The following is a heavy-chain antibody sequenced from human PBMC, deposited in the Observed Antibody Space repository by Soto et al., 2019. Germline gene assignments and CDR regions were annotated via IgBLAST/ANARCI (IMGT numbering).Heavy chain of an antibody. CDR3: ARHNYYGSGSYYTTPLAFDI. V-gene: IGHV5-10-1*01. CDR1: GYSFTIYW. Sequence: PGESLKISCKGSGYSFTIYWISWVRQMPGKGLEWMGRIDPSDSYTNYSPSFQGHVTISADKSISTAYLQWSSLKASDTAMYYCARHNYYGSGSYYTTPLAFDIWGQGTMVTV. D-gene: IGHD3-10*01. J-gene: IGHJ3*02. CDR2: IDPSDSYT.